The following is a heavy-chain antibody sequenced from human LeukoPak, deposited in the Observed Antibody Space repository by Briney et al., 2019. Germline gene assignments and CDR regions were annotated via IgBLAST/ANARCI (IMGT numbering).Heavy chain of an antibody. D-gene: IGHD3-10*01. CDR2: IKQDGSEK. J-gene: IGHJ4*02. Sequence: PGGSLRLSCAASGFTFSNYWMSWVRQAPGKGLEWVANIKQDGSEKYYVDSVKGRFTISRDNAKNSLFLQMNSLRAEDTAVYYCAMTGAGYWGQGTLVTVSS. V-gene: IGHV3-7*01. CDR3: AMTGAGY. CDR1: GFTFSNYW.